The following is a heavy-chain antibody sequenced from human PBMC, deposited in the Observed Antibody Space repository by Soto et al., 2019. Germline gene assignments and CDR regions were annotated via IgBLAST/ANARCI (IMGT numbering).Heavy chain of an antibody. CDR2: IYYSGST. CDR1: GGSISSSSYY. CDR3: ARGRSYSSSSSGGRPIFDY. Sequence: PSETLSLTCTVSGGSISSSSYYWGWIRQPPGKGLEWIGSIYYSGSTYYNPSLKSRVTISVDTSKNQFSLKLSSVTAADTAVYYCARGRSYSSSSSGGRPIFDYWGQGTLVTVSS. J-gene: IGHJ4*02. D-gene: IGHD6-13*01. V-gene: IGHV4-39*07.